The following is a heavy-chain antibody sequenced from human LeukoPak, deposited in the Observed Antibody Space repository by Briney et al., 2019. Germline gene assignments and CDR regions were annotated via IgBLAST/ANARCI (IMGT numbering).Heavy chain of an antibody. D-gene: IGHD2-15*01. Sequence: PGRSLRLSCAASGFTFSTYGMHWVRQAPGKGLEWVAVISYDGSNKYYVDSVKGRFTISRDNSKNTVDLQMNSLRAEDTAVYYCAKELHKTTWYSHWGQGTLVTVSS. V-gene: IGHV3-30*18. CDR1: GFTFSTYG. CDR3: AKELHKTTWYSH. CDR2: ISYDGSNK. J-gene: IGHJ4*02.